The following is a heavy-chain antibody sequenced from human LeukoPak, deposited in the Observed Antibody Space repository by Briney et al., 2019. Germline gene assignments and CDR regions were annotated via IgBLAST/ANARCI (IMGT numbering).Heavy chain of an antibody. CDR1: GFSFRSYA. D-gene: IGHD5-12*01. Sequence: GGSLRLSCAASGFSFRSYAMNWVRQSPGKGLEGVSSISYGDGTAFYAGSVKGRFTVSRDNSRSTLYLQMVSLRAEDTAVYYCAKDRGYTGYDSGGIDFWGQGTLVTVSS. CDR2: ISYGDGTA. J-gene: IGHJ4*02. CDR3: AKDRGYTGYDSGGIDF. V-gene: IGHV3-23*01.